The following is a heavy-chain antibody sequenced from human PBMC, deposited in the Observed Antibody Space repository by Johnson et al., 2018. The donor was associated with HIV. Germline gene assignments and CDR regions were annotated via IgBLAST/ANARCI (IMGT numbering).Heavy chain of an antibody. CDR2: IKQDGSEK. J-gene: IGHJ3*02. CDR3: EKDLGDFWSGYYFDI. D-gene: IGHD3-3*01. CDR1: GFTFSSYW. Sequence: VQLVESGGGLVKPGGSLRLSCAASGFTFSSYWMSWVRQAPGKGLEWVANIKQDGSEKYYVDSVKGRFTISRDNAKNTLYLQMNSLRAEDTAVYYCEKDLGDFWSGYYFDIWGQGTMVTVSS. V-gene: IGHV3-7*01.